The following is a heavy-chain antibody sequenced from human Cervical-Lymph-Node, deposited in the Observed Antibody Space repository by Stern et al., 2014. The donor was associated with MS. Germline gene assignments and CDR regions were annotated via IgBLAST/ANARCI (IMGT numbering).Heavy chain of an antibody. V-gene: IGHV3-30*04. CDR2: ITFDGSKK. Sequence: VHLVESGGGVVQPGRSRRLACVASGFNFSSYAMHWVRQAPDTGLEWVAQITFDGSKKYYGDSVKGRLTISRDNSNNTLFLQMNSLRNEDTAVYYCVVGVASWGQGALVAVSS. J-gene: IGHJ4*02. CDR1: GFNFSSYA. CDR3: VVGVAS.